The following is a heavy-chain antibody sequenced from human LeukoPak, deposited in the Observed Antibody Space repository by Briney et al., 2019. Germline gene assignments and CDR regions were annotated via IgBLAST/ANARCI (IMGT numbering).Heavy chain of an antibody. CDR2: INEDGSEK. CDR1: GFTFSSYA. D-gene: IGHD3-16*01. CDR3: ARDRTGGEEY. V-gene: IGHV3-7*01. Sequence: PGGSLRLSCAASGFTFSSYAMHWVRQAPGKGLEWVANINEDGSEKDYVDSVKGRFTISRDNAKNSLYLQMNSLRAEDTAVYYCARDRTGGEEYWGQGTLVTVSS. J-gene: IGHJ4*02.